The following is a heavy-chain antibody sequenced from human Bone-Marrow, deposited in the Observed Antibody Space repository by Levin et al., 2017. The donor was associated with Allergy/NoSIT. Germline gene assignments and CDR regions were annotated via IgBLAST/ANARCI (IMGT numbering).Heavy chain of an antibody. CDR1: GFTFSSYS. J-gene: IGHJ4*02. V-gene: IGHV3-21*01. Sequence: AGGSLRLSCAASGFTFSSYSMNWVRQAPGKGLEWVSTISSGSNYIDYADSVKGRFTISRDNAKNSLYLQMTSLRAEDTALYYCARDRRDMDNGFYYFWDDLWGQGTQVTVSS. CDR3: ARDRRDMDNGFYYFWDDL. CDR2: ISSGSNYI. D-gene: IGHD2/OR15-2a*01.